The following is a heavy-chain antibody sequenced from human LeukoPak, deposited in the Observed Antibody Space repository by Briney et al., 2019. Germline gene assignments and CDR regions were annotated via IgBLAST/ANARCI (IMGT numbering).Heavy chain of an antibody. Sequence: ASVKVSCKASGYTFTDYYLHWVRQAPGQGLQWMGWINSNSADTNYAQKFQGRVTLTRDTSINTAYMELGSLTSDDTAIYYCARMSAGGTVIDNWGQGTLVTVSS. CDR2: INSNSADT. CDR3: ARMSAGGTVIDN. D-gene: IGHD6-13*01. CDR1: GYTFTDYY. J-gene: IGHJ4*02. V-gene: IGHV1-2*02.